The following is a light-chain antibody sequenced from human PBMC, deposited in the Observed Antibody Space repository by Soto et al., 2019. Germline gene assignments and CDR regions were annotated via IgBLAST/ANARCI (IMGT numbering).Light chain of an antibody. V-gene: IGLV2-14*01. CDR1: SSDVGGNH. CDR3: SSHTSSSRYV. J-gene: IGLJ1*01. Sequence: LTQPASGAVAPGQSITISCTGTSSDVGGNHVSWYQQHPGKAPRLIIYDVSNRPSGISNRFSGSKSDNTASLTISGLQADDEADYYCSSHTSSSRYVFGTGTKVTVL. CDR2: DVS.